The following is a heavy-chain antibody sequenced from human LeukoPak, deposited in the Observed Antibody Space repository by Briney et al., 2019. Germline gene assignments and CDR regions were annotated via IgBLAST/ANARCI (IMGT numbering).Heavy chain of an antibody. CDR3: ARRGVGVELPDAFDI. CDR2: IYNSGST. Sequence: PSETLSLTCTVSGGSISSHYWNWIRQPAGKGLEWIGYIYNSGSTNYNPSLKSRVIISVDTSKNQFSLKLSSVTAADTAVYYCARRGVGVELPDAFDIWGQGTMVTVSS. D-gene: IGHD1-26*01. V-gene: IGHV4-59*08. J-gene: IGHJ3*02. CDR1: GGSISSHY.